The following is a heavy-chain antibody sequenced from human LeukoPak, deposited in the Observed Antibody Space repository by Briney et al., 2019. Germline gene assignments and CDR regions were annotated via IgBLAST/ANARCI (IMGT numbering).Heavy chain of an antibody. CDR1: GGTLSSYA. Sequence: SVKVSCKASGGTLSSYAINWVRQAPGQVLEWMGGIIPIFGTANYAQKFQGRVTITADESTSTAYMELSSLRSEDTAVYYCARLPDYGDYGDDYWGQGTLVTVSS. D-gene: IGHD4-17*01. CDR3: ARLPDYGDYGDDY. J-gene: IGHJ4*02. CDR2: IIPIFGTA. V-gene: IGHV1-69*01.